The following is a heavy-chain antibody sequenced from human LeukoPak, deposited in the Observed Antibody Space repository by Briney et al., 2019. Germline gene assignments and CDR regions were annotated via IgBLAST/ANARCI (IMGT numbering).Heavy chain of an antibody. J-gene: IGHJ3*02. CDR2: TSSDGTTK. V-gene: IGHV3-30*18. D-gene: IGHD2-2*01. CDR1: GFTFSSYG. Sequence: GGSLRLSCAASGFTFSSYGMHWVRQVPVKGLEWITTTSSDGTTKYYADSVKGRFTISRDNSENTLYLETNSLRAEDTAVYYCAKGRYCSSISCALGGAFDIWGQGTTVTVSS. CDR3: AKGRYCSSISCALGGAFDI.